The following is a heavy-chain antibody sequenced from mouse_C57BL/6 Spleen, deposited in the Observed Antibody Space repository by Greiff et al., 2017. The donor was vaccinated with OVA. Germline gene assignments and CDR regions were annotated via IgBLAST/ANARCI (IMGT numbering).Heavy chain of an antibody. J-gene: IGHJ4*01. Sequence: QVQLKESGPGLVQPSQSLSITCTVSGFSLTSYGVHWVRQSPGKGLEWLGVIWSGGSTDYNAAFISRLSISKDNSKSQVFFKMNSLQADDTAIYYCARYYGSSPYAMDYWGQGTSVTVSS. V-gene: IGHV2-2*01. CDR2: IWSGGST. CDR1: GFSLTSYG. CDR3: ARYYGSSPYAMDY. D-gene: IGHD1-1*01.